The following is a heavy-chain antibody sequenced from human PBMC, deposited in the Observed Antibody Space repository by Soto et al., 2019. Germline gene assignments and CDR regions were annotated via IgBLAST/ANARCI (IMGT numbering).Heavy chain of an antibody. D-gene: IGHD3-10*01. Sequence: SETLSLTCVVSSGSITTTRWWSWVRQPPGKGLEWIGQIDLGGSPSYNPSLKSRVTMPVDTSKNQFSLNLNSVTAADTALYYCASHKPSSFGFDNWGQGALLTVSS. J-gene: IGHJ4*02. CDR2: IDLGGSP. V-gene: IGHV4-4*02. CDR3: ASHKPSSFGFDN. CDR1: SGSITTTRW.